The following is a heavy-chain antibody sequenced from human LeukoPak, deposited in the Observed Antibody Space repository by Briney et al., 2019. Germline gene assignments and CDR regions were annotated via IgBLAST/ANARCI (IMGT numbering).Heavy chain of an antibody. CDR3: AKDRMYYYDSSGIDAFDI. J-gene: IGHJ3*02. CDR1: EFTFSSYG. D-gene: IGHD3-22*01. V-gene: IGHV3-30*02. Sequence: GGSLRLSCAASEFTFSSYGMHWVRQAPGKGLEWVAFIRYDGSNKYYADSVKGRFTISRDNSKNTLYLQMNSLRAEDTAVYYCAKDRMYYYDSSGIDAFDIWGQGTMVTVSS. CDR2: IRYDGSNK.